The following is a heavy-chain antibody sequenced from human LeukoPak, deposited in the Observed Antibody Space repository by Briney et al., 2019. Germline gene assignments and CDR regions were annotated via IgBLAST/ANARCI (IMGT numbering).Heavy chain of an antibody. D-gene: IGHD2-8*01. CDR1: GLTVSNNY. CDR2: IYGDGST. Sequence: PGGSLGLSCAASGLTVSNNYMSWVRQAPGKGLEWVSVIYGDGSTYYADSVKGRFTISRDNSKNILYRQMNSLRAEDTAVYYCARALWPSGMAYWGQGTLSPSPQ. J-gene: IGHJ4*02. V-gene: IGHV3-53*01. CDR3: ARALWPSGMAY.